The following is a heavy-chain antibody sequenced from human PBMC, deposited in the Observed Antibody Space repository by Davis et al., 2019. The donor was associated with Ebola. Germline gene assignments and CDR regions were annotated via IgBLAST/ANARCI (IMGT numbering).Heavy chain of an antibody. V-gene: IGHV3-53*01. CDR3: ARAGKYEAYGMDV. D-gene: IGHD2/OR15-2a*01. CDR1: GFTFSAYS. J-gene: IGHJ6*04. CDR2: IYSGGST. Sequence: GESLKISCAASGFTFSAYSMNWVRQAPGKGLEWVSVIYSGGSTYYADSVKGRFTISRDNSKNTLYLQMNSLRAEDTAVYYCARAGKYEAYGMDVWGKGTTVTVSS.